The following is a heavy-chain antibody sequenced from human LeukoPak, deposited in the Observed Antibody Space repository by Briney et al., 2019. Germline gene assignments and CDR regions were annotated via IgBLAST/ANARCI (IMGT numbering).Heavy chain of an antibody. D-gene: IGHD6-6*01. CDR3: AREFSSSTGPDY. Sequence: SQTLSLTCDISGDSVSSNSAAWNWIWQSPSRGLEWLGRTYYRSKWFHDYAESVTSRITINADTSKNQFSLQLSSVSPEDTAVYYCAREFSSSTGPDYWGQGILVTVSS. CDR2: TYYRSKWFH. V-gene: IGHV6-1*01. J-gene: IGHJ4*02. CDR1: GDSVSSNSAA.